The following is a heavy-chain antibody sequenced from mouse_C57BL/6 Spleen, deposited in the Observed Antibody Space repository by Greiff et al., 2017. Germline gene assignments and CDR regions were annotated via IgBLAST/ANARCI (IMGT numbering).Heavy chain of an antibody. CDR2: IDPSDSDT. CDR3: ARGDYGNYFDY. CDR1: GYTFTSYW. J-gene: IGHJ2*01. Sequence: VQLQQPGAELVRPGSSVKLSCKASGYTFTSYWMHWVKQRPIQGLEWIGNIDPSDSDTHYNQKFKDKATLTVDKSSSTAYMQLSSLTSADSAVYYGARGDYGNYFDYWGKGTTVTVSS. D-gene: IGHD2-1*01. V-gene: IGHV1-52*01.